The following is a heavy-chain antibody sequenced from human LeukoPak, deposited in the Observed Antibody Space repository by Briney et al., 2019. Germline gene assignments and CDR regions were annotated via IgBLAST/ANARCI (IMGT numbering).Heavy chain of an antibody. CDR3: TRLGSSGWYNWFDP. CDR1: GFTFSGSA. CDR2: IRSKANSYAT. Sequence: GGSLKLSCAASGFTFSGSAMHWVRQASGKGLEWVGRIRSKANSYATAYAASVKGRSTISRDDAKNTAYLQMNSLKNEDTAVYYCTRLGSSGWYNWFDPWGQGTMVTVSS. V-gene: IGHV3-73*01. J-gene: IGHJ5*02. D-gene: IGHD6-19*01.